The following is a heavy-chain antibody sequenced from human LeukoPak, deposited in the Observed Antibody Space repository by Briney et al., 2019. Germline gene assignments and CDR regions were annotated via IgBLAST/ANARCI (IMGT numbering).Heavy chain of an antibody. CDR2: IGTAGDT. J-gene: IGHJ5*02. D-gene: IGHD6-13*01. CDR1: GFTFSSYD. CDR3: ARGVAAAGTGWFDP. V-gene: IGHV3-13*01. Sequence: GGSLRLSCAASGFTFSSYDMHWVRQATGKGLEWVSAIGTAGDTYYPGSVKGRFTISRENAKNPLYLQMNSLRAGDTAVYYCARGVAAAGTGWFDPWGQGTLVTVSS.